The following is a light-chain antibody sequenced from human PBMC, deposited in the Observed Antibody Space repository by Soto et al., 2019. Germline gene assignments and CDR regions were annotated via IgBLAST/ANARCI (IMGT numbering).Light chain of an antibody. CDR2: VAS. V-gene: IGKV3-20*01. Sequence: FTLAAVTLCLSQGERATLSCRASQSVSSSYLAWYQQKPGRAPRLLIYVASSRATGIPARFSGSGSGTDFTLTISSLEPEDFAVYYCQQYGSSPVTFGQGTKVDI. CDR1: QSVSSSY. J-gene: IGKJ1*01. CDR3: QQYGSSPVT.